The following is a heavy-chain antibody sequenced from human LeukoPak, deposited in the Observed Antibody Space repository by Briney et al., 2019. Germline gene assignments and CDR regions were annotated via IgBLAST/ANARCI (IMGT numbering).Heavy chain of an antibody. D-gene: IGHD3-22*01. CDR1: GFTFSSYW. J-gene: IGHJ4*02. V-gene: IGHV3-74*01. CDR2: ISPDGSTT. CDR3: VRSAYYDSSGYYYDS. Sequence: GGSLRLSCAGSGFTFSSYWLHWVRHAPGEGLVWASRISPDGSTTNLADSVKGRCTISRDNPKNTLYLQMSSLRAEDTAVYYCVRSAYYDSSGYYYDSWGQGTLVTVSS.